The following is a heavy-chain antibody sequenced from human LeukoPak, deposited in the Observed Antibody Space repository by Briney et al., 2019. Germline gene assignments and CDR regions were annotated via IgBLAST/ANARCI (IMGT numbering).Heavy chain of an antibody. V-gene: IGHV3-23*01. Sequence: GASLRLSCAASGFTFSSYAMSWVRQAPGKGLEWVSAISGSGGSTYYADSVKGRFTISRDNSKNTLYLQMNSLRAEDTALYYCAKDLRGGLDYWGQGTLVTVSS. CDR2: ISGSGGST. CDR3: AKDLRGGLDY. CDR1: GFTFSSYA. J-gene: IGHJ4*02. D-gene: IGHD3-16*01.